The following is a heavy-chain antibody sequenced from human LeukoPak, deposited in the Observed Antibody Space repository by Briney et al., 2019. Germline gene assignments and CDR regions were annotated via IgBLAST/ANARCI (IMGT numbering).Heavy chain of an antibody. D-gene: IGHD3-10*01. CDR1: GGSISSYY. V-gene: IGHV4-59*01. Sequence: MPSETLSLTCTVSGGSISSYYWSWIRQPPGKGLEWIGYIYYSGSTNYNPSLKSRVTISVDTSKNQFSLKLSSVTAADTAVYYCARVGSGSYFELSYYYYYMDVWGKGTTVTVSS. CDR2: IYYSGST. CDR3: ARVGSGSYFELSYYYYYMDV. J-gene: IGHJ6*03.